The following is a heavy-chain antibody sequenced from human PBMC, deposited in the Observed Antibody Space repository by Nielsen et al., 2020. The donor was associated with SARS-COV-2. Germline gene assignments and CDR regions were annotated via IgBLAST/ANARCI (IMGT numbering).Heavy chain of an antibody. Sequence: LKISCAVSGFTFDDYAMHWVRQAPGKGLEWVSGISWNSGRIGYADSVKGRFTISRDNAKNSLYLQMNSLRPEDTALYYCARDGCTVVTFGTCYYGMDVWGQGTTVTVSS. V-gene: IGHV3-9*01. J-gene: IGHJ6*02. CDR1: GFTFDDYA. CDR2: ISWNSGRI. CDR3: ARDGCTVVTFGTCYYGMDV. D-gene: IGHD4-23*01.